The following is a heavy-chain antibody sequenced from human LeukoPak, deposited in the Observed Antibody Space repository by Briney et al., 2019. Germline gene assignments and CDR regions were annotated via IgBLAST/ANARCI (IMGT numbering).Heavy chain of an antibody. CDR2: ISSAGTT. V-gene: IGHV3-66*01. CDR1: GFTVSSSY. CDR3: ARDFCSGGSCYPDAFDI. Sequence: PGGSLRLSCAASGFTVSSSYMSWVRQAPGKGLEWVSIISSAGTTYYADSVKGRFTISRDNSKNTVYLQVNSLRDEDTAVYYCARDFCSGGSCYPDAFDIWGQGTMVTVSS. J-gene: IGHJ3*02. D-gene: IGHD2-15*01.